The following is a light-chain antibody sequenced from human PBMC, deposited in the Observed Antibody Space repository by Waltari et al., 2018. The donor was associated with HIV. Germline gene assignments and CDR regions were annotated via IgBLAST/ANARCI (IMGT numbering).Light chain of an antibody. CDR1: SSNTGSNY. V-gene: IGLV1-47*01. J-gene: IGLJ3*02. CDR3: ASWDDSLGGPV. CDR2: KND. Sequence: QSVLAQPPSTSGTPGQRVTISCSGSSSNTGSNYVYWYQQLPGTAPKLLLYKNDQRPSGVPDLYSGSKSGTSASLAISGLRSEDEADYYCASWDDSLGGPVFGGGTKLTVL.